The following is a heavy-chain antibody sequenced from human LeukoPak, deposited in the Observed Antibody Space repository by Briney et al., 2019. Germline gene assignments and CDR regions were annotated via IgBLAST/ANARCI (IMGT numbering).Heavy chain of an antibody. CDR3: ARTALLRFDP. D-gene: IGHD2-21*01. Sequence: SETLSLTCAVYGGSFSGYYWSWIRQPPGKGLEWIGEINHSGSTNYNPSLKSRVTISVDTSKNQFSLKLSSVTAADTAVYYCARTALLRFDPWGQGTLVTVSS. J-gene: IGHJ5*02. CDR1: GGSFSGYY. CDR2: INHSGST. V-gene: IGHV4-34*01.